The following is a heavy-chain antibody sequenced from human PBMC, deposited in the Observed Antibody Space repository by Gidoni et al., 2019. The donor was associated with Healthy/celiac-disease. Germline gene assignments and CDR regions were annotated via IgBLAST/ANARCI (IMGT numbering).Heavy chain of an antibody. CDR1: GYTFTSYD. CDR2: MNPNSGNT. V-gene: IGHV1-8*01. J-gene: IGHJ6*03. D-gene: IGHD4-17*01. Sequence: QVQLVQSGAEVKKPGASVKVSCKAAGYTFTSYDTNWVRQATGRGLEWMGWMNPNSGNTGYAQKFQGRVTMTRNTSISTAYMELSSLRSEDTAVYYCARALGLRRGNNYYYYMDVWGKGTTVTVSS. CDR3: ARALGLRRGNNYYYYMDV.